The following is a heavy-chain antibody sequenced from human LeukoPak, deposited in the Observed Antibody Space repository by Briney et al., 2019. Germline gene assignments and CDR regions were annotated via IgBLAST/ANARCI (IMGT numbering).Heavy chain of an antibody. V-gene: IGHV3-30-3*01. J-gene: IGHJ3*02. CDR2: ISYDGSNK. CDR3: AKDGYSYATDAFDI. CDR1: GFTFSSYA. Sequence: GGSLRLSCAASGFTFSSYAMHWVRQAPGKGLEWVAVISYDGSNKYYADSVKGRFTISRDNSKNTLYLQMNSLRAEDTAVYYCAKDGYSYATDAFDIWGQGTMVTVSS. D-gene: IGHD5-18*01.